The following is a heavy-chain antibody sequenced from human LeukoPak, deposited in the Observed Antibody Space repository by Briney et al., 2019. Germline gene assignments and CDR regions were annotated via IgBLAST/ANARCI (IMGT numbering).Heavy chain of an antibody. J-gene: IGHJ5*02. CDR2: IYPRNSNT. CDR3: ARHPIAAGGAYNWFDP. Sequence: GESLKISRKGSGYGSGYSFTSHWIAWVRPMPGEGLEWMGIIYPRNSNTIYSPSFQGQVTISVDTSINTAYLQWISLKASDTAMYYCARHPIAAGGAYNWFDPWGQGTLVTVSS. D-gene: IGHD6-13*01. V-gene: IGHV5-51*01. CDR1: GYSFTSHW.